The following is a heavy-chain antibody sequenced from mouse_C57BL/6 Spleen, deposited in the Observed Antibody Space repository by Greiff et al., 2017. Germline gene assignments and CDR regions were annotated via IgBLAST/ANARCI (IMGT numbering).Heavy chain of an antibody. CDR3: ARKKTYGSSIFAY. V-gene: IGHV1-75*01. D-gene: IGHD1-1*01. Sequence: VKLQQSGPELVKPGASVTISCKASGYTFTDYYINWVKQRPGQGLEWIGWIFPGSGSTYYNEKFKGKATLTVDKSSSTAYMLLSSLTSEDSAVYFCARKKTYGSSIFAYWGQGTLVTVSA. CDR2: IFPGSGST. CDR1: GYTFTDYY. J-gene: IGHJ3*01.